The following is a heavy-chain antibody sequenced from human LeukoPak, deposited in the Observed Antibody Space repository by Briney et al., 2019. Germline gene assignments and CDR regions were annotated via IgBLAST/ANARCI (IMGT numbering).Heavy chain of an antibody. CDR2: ISAYNGNT. Sequence: ASVKVSCKTSGYTFTTYGISWVRQAPGQGLEWMGWISAYNGNTNYAQKFQGRVTMTADTSTSTAYMDLKSLRSDDTAVYYCARDPYDSSGYNWFDPWGQGTLVTVSS. V-gene: IGHV1-18*01. D-gene: IGHD3-22*01. J-gene: IGHJ5*02. CDR3: ARDPYDSSGYNWFDP. CDR1: GYTFTTYG.